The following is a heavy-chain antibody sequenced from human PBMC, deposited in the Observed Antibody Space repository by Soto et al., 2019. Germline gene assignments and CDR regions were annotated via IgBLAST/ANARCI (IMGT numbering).Heavy chain of an antibody. V-gene: IGHV3-23*01. CDR3: AKSPVYDYIWGSYRFSLYYFDY. CDR2: VISSGGST. CDR1: GFTISAYT. D-gene: IGHD3-16*02. J-gene: IGHJ4*02. Sequence: GGSLRLSCSASGFTISAYTMGWVRLTPGKGLEWVAAVISSGGSTDYADSVKGRFTISRDNSKNTLYLQMNSLRAEDTAVYYCAKSPVYDYIWGSYRFSLYYFDYWGQGTLVTSPQ.